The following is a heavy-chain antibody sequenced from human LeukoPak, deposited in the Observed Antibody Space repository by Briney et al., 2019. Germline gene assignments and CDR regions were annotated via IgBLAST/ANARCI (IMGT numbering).Heavy chain of an antibody. D-gene: IGHD2-2*01. CDR1: GGSFSGYY. CDR2: INHSGST. CDR3: ASQIVVVPAAMGGWFDP. V-gene: IGHV4-34*01. Sequence: PSETLSLTCAVYGGSFSGYYWSWIRQPPGKGLEWIGEINHSGSTNYNPSLKSQVTISVDTSKNQFSLKLSSVTAADTAVYYCASQIVVVPAAMGGWFDPWGQGTLVTVSS. J-gene: IGHJ5*02.